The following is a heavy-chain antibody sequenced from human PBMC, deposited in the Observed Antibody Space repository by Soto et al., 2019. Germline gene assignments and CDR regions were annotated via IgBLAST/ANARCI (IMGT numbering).Heavy chain of an antibody. CDR3: ARGGSGTYKLDN. J-gene: IGHJ4*02. CDR1: GSTFSSHW. CDR2: VNFDGTTT. D-gene: IGHD3-10*01. V-gene: IGHV3-74*01. Sequence: EVQLVESGGGLLQPGGSLRLSCEASGSTFSSHWMHWVRQTPGKGLVWVSRVNFDGTTTNYADSVKGRLTISRDNAKNTVYLQMNSLRAEDTAVYYCARGGSGTYKLDNWGQGTLVTVSA.